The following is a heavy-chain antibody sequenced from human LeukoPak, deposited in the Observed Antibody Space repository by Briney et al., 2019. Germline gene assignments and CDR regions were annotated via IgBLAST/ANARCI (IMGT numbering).Heavy chain of an antibody. D-gene: IGHD4-17*01. CDR2: IRHDGSNK. V-gene: IGHV3-30*02. Sequence: GGSLRLSCAASGFTFSSYGMHWARQAPGKGLEWVTFIRHDGSNKFYTNSVEGRLTPPRDNSKHKLYTQMDRQRAEDTAMYYCAKNRGYGDYYFDYWGQGTLVTVSS. CDR3: AKNRGYGDYYFDY. J-gene: IGHJ4*02. CDR1: GFTFSSYG.